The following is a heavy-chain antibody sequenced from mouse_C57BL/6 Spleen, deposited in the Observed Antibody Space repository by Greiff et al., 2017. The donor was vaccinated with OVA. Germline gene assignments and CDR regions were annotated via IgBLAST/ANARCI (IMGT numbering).Heavy chain of an antibody. D-gene: IGHD2-4*01. V-gene: IGHV1-82*01. CDR2: IYPGDGDT. CDR1: GYAFSSSW. CDR3: ARDDYGDY. Sequence: VKVVESGPELVKPGASVKISCKASGYAFSSSWMNWVKQRPGKGLEWIGRIYPGDGDTNYNGKFKGKATLTADKSSSTAYMQLSSLTSEDSAVYFCARDDYGDYWGQGTTLTVSS. J-gene: IGHJ2*01.